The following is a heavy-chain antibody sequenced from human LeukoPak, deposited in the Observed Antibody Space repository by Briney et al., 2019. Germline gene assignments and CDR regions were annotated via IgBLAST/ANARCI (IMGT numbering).Heavy chain of an antibody. CDR2: IYYSGST. CDR1: GGSISSYY. D-gene: IGHD3-10*01. V-gene: IGHV4-59*01. Sequence: KPSETLSLTCTVSGGSISSYYWSWIRQPPGKGLEWIGYIYYSGSTNYNPSLKSRVTISVDTSKNQFSLKLSSVTAADTAVYYCARSRSGSYYNGDGYWGQGTLVTVSS. J-gene: IGHJ4*02. CDR3: ARSRSGSYYNGDGY.